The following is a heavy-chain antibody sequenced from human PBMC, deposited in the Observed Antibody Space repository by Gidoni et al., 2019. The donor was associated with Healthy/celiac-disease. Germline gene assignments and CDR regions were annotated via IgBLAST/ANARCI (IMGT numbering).Heavy chain of an antibody. V-gene: IGHV1-69*06. Sequence: QVQLVQSGAEVKKPGSSVKVSCKASGGTFSSYAISWVRQAPGQGLEWMGGIIPIFGTANYAQKFQGRVTITADKSTSTAYMELSSLRSEDTAVYYCARGDGGNPYYYYYGMDVWGQGTTVTVSS. D-gene: IGHD2-15*01. CDR1: GGTFSSYA. J-gene: IGHJ6*02. CDR2: IIPIFGTA. CDR3: ARGDGGNPYYYYYGMDV.